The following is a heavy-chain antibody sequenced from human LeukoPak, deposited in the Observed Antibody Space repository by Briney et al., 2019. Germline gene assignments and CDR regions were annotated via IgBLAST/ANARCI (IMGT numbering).Heavy chain of an antibody. D-gene: IGHD6-19*01. V-gene: IGHV4-34*01. CDR1: GGSFSGYY. J-gene: IGHJ4*02. Sequence: PSETLSLTCAVYGGSFSGYYWSWIRQPPGKGLEWIGEINHSRSTNYNPSLKSRVTISVDTSKNQFSLKLSSVTAADTAVYYCARGRSSGWYGYWGQGTLVTVSS. CDR3: ARGRSSGWYGY. CDR2: INHSRST.